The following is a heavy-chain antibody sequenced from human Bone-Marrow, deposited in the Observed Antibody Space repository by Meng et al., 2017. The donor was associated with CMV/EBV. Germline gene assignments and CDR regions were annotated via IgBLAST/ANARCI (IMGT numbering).Heavy chain of an antibody. V-gene: IGHV1-69*05. Sequence: SVKVSCKASGGTFTTHAISWVRQAPGQGLEWMGGIIPIFGTANYAQKFQGRVTITTDESTSTAYMELSSLRSEDTAVYYCAKMAKYCRSTSCYYSGFDPWGQGTLVTVSS. D-gene: IGHD2-2*01. J-gene: IGHJ5*02. CDR1: GGTFTTHA. CDR2: IIPIFGTA. CDR3: AKMAKYCRSTSCYYSGFDP.